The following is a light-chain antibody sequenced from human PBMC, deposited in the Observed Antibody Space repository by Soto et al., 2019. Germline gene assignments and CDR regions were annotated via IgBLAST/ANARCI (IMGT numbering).Light chain of an antibody. V-gene: IGLV2-8*01. CDR3: SSYAGSNNLVV. J-gene: IGLJ2*01. CDR2: EVS. Sequence: QSVLTQPPSGSGSPGQSVTISCTGTSSDVGGYNYVSWYQQHPGKAPKLMIYEVSKRPSGVPDRFSGSKSGNTASLTASGLQAEDEADYYCSSYAGSNNLVVFGGGTKLTLL. CDR1: SSDVGGYNY.